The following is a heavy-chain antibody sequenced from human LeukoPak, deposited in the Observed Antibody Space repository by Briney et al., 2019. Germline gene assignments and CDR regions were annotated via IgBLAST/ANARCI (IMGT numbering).Heavy chain of an antibody. Sequence: SETLSLTCTVSGGSISSGSYYWTWIRQPAGKGLEWVGRISTSGSTNYNPSLKSRLTISIDTSKNQFSLRLSSVTAADTAVYYCARDNGCSSTSCHETLLRYFDWPQQTGGGFDYWGQGTLVTVSS. D-gene: IGHD3-9*01. V-gene: IGHV4-61*02. CDR2: ISTSGST. J-gene: IGHJ4*02. CDR1: GGSISSGSYY. CDR3: ARDNGCSSTSCHETLLRYFDWPQQTGGGFDY.